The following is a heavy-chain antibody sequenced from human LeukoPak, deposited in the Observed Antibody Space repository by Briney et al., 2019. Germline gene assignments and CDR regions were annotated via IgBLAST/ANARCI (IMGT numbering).Heavy chain of an antibody. V-gene: IGHV4-59*01. CDR3: ARGTHSSSPIPLDY. Sequence: TSETLSLTCTVSGGSISTYYGSWMRQTTGKGLEWIGFIHYSLFTTYNPSLYSPVTISVHTSKNHFSLNVNSVTAADTAVYYCARGTHSSSPIPLDYWGQGTLVTVSS. J-gene: IGHJ4*02. D-gene: IGHD6-6*01. CDR2: IHYSLFT. CDR1: GGSISTYY.